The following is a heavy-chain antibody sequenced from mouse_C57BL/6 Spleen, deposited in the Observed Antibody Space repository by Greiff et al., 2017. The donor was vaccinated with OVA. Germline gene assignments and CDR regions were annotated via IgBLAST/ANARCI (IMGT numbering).Heavy chain of an antibody. D-gene: IGHD1-1*01. CDR2: INPYNGDT. CDR1: GYSFTGYF. CDR3: ARGYYGSSPYYYAMDY. J-gene: IGHJ4*01. Sequence: EVQLQQSGPELVKPGDSVKISCKASGYSFTGYFMNWVMQSHGKSLEWIGRINPYNGDTFYNQKFKGKATLTVDKSSSTAHMELRSLTSEDSAVYYCARGYYGSSPYYYAMDYWGQGTSVTVSS. V-gene: IGHV1-20*01.